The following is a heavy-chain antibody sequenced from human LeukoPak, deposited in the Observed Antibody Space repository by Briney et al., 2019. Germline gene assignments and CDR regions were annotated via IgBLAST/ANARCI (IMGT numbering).Heavy chain of an antibody. CDR3: AKDQDIRFLGWFDP. D-gene: IGHD3-3*01. CDR2: ISGSGGST. CDR1: GFTFSSYA. V-gene: IGHV3-23*01. J-gene: IGHJ5*02. Sequence: GGSLRLSCAASGFTFSSYAMSWVRQAPGKGLEWVSAISGSGGSTYYADSVKGRFTISRDNSKNTLYLQMNSLRAEDTTVYYCAKDQDIRFLGWFDPWGQGTLVTVSS.